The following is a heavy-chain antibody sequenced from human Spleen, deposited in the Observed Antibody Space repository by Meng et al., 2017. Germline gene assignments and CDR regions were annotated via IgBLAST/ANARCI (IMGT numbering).Heavy chain of an antibody. Sequence: SETLSLTCTVSGVSITTFSWSWIRQSAGKGLEWIGRMYSGGRTAHNPSLKSRVTMALDTSKNQLSLKLTSVTAADTAVYCCARGGVWDQRSFDSWGQGTLVTVSS. CDR3: ARGGVWDQRSFDS. D-gene: IGHD1-26*01. CDR2: MYSGGRT. CDR1: GVSITTFS. V-gene: IGHV4-4*07. J-gene: IGHJ4*02.